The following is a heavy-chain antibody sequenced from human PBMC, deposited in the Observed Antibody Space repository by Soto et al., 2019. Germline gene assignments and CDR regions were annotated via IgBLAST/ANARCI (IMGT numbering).Heavy chain of an antibody. CDR3: ARQAYEQQLGGDAFDI. V-gene: IGHV4-39*01. J-gene: IGHJ3*02. CDR1: GGSISSSSYY. CDR2: IYYSGSA. Sequence: SETLSLTCTVSGGSISSSSYYWGWIRQPPGKGLEWIGSIYYSGSAYYNPSLKSRVTISVDTSKNQFSLKLSSVTAADTAVYYCARQAYEQQLGGDAFDIWGQGTMVTVSS. D-gene: IGHD6-13*01.